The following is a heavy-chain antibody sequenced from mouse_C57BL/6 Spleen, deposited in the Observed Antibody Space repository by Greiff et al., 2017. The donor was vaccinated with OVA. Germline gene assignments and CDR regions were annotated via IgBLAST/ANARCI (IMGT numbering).Heavy chain of an antibody. V-gene: IGHV1-69*01. CDR2: IDPSDSYT. CDR1: GYTFTSYW. J-gene: IGHJ2*01. Sequence: QVQLKQPGAELVMPGASVKLSCKASGYTFTSYWMHWVKQRPGQGLEWIGEIDPSDSYTNYNQKFKGKSTLTVDKSSSTAYMQLSSLTSEDSAVYYCARLGSKGFFDYWGQGTTLTVSS. CDR3: ARLGSKGFFDY. D-gene: IGHD1-1*01.